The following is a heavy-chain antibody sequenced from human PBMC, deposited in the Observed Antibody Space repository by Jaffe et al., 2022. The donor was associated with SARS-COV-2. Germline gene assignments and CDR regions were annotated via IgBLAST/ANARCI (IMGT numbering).Heavy chain of an antibody. D-gene: IGHD6-19*01. V-gene: IGHV3-30*18. Sequence: QVQLVESGGGVVQPGRSLRLSCAASGFTFSSYGMHWVRQAPGKGLEWVAVISYDGSDKYYADSVKGRFTMSRDNSKNTLYLQMNSLRAEDTAVYYCAKDESHSSGYGDNTYYGMDVWGQGTTVTVSS. CDR2: ISYDGSDK. CDR3: AKDESHSSGYGDNTYYGMDV. CDR1: GFTFSSYG. J-gene: IGHJ6*02.